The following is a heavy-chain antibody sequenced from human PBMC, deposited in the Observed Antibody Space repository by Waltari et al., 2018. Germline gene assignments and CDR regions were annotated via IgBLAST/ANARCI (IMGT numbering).Heavy chain of an antibody. D-gene: IGHD2-21*01. CDR2: INPGGGST. Sequence: QVQLVQSGAEVKKPGASVKVSCKASGYIFTSSYMHWVRQAPRQGLEWMGIINPGGGSTIYEQKFQGRVTMTRDTSTSTVYMELSSLRSEDTAVYYCARDTGALWMDVWGQGTTVTVSS. CDR1: GYIFTSSY. J-gene: IGHJ6*02. V-gene: IGHV1-46*01. CDR3: ARDTGALWMDV.